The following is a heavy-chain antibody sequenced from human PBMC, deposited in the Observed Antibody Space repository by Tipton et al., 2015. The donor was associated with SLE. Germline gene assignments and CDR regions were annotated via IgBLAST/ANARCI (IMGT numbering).Heavy chain of an antibody. CDR1: GFTFTDAW. V-gene: IGHV3-15*01. J-gene: IGHJ4*02. CDR3: TSGWSFDY. D-gene: IGHD3-3*01. Sequence: GSLRLSCAASGFTFTDAWMHWVRQTPGTGLEWVGRIRSKTDGGTTIYAAPVKDRFTISRDDSENTLYLQMNSLKTEDTAVYYCTSGWSFDYWGQGTLVTVSS. CDR2: IRSKTDGGTT.